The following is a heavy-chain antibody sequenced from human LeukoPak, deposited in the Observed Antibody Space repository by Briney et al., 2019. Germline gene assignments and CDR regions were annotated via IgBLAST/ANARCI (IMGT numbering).Heavy chain of an antibody. CDR2: ISSTDTK. V-gene: IGHV3-48*04. CDR3: ARDSGSYYFDY. J-gene: IGHJ4*02. CDR1: GFTFSSYT. D-gene: IGHD3-22*01. Sequence: GGSLRLSCAASGFTFSSYTLNWVRQASGKGLEWVSYISSTDTKYYADSVKGRFTISRDSATNSLYLQMNSLRVEDTAVYYCARDSGSYYFDYWGQGTLVTVSS.